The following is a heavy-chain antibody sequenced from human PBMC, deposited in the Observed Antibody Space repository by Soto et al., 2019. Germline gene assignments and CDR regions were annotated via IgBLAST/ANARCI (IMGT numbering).Heavy chain of an antibody. Sequence: SETLSLTCTVSGGSISSYYWSWIRQPPGKGLEWIGYIYYSGSTNYNPSLKSRVTISVDTSKNQFSLKLSSVTAADTAVYYCARAWDSFGAFDYCGQETLVTLSS. V-gene: IGHV4-59*01. CDR2: IYYSGST. CDR1: GGSISSYY. D-gene: IGHD3-10*01. J-gene: IGHJ4*02. CDR3: ARAWDSFGAFDY.